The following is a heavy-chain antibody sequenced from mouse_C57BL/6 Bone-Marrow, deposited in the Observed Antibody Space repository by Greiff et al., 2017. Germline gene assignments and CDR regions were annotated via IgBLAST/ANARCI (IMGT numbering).Heavy chain of an antibody. Sequence: EVKLMESGGDLVKPGGSLKLSCAASGFTFSSYGMSWVRQTPDKRLEWVATISSGGSYTYYPDSVKGRFTISRDNAKNTLYLQMSSLKSEDTARYYCARHVTGTYFDVWGTGTTVTVSS. V-gene: IGHV5-6*01. CDR3: ARHVTGTYFDV. D-gene: IGHD4-1*01. CDR1: GFTFSSYG. J-gene: IGHJ1*03. CDR2: ISSGGSYT.